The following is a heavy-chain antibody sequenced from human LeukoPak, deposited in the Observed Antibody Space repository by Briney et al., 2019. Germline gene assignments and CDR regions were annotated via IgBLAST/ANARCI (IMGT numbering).Heavy chain of an antibody. Sequence: GRSLRLSCAASGFTFSSYGMHWVRQAPGKGLEWVAVISSDGSNEYYADSVKGRFTISRDSSKNTLYLQMNSLRAEDTAVYYCAKDLHSSGWYYFDYWGQGTLVTASS. CDR2: ISSDGSNE. V-gene: IGHV3-30*18. CDR1: GFTFSSYG. D-gene: IGHD6-19*01. J-gene: IGHJ4*02. CDR3: AKDLHSSGWYYFDY.